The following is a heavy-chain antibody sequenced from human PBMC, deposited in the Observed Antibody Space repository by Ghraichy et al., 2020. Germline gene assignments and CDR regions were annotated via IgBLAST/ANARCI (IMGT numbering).Heavy chain of an antibody. J-gene: IGHJ5*02. D-gene: IGHD1-20*01. CDR3: ARDHRITGLTGFDA. CDR2: ITTSINYI. V-gene: IGHV3-21*01. Sequence: SSITTSINYIYYADSVKGRFTIYRHNPRNSLFLQMNNLRVDDTAVYYFARDHRITGLTGFDAWGQGTLGTVSS.